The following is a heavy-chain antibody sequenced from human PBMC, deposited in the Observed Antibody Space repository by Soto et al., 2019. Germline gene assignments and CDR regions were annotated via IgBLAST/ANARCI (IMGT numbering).Heavy chain of an antibody. CDR3: ARGGPYYDILTGYYSRHTGDYFDY. CDR2: INHSGST. V-gene: IGHV4-34*01. J-gene: IGHJ4*02. Sequence: SETLSLTCAVYGGSFSGYYWSWIRQPPGKGLEWIGEINHSGSTNYNPSLKSRVTISVDTSKNQFSLKLSSVTAADTAVYYCARGGPYYDILTGYYSRHTGDYFDYWGQGTLVTVSS. D-gene: IGHD3-9*01. CDR1: GGSFSGYY.